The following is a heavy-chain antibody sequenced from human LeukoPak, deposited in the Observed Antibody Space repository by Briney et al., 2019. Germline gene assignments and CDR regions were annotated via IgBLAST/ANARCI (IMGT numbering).Heavy chain of an antibody. CDR2: INPSGGGT. V-gene: IGHV1-46*01. Sequence: ASVKVSCKASGYTFTSYQMHWVRQAPGQGLEWMGIINPSGGGTRYAQKFQGRVTMTRDTSTSTVYMELSSLRSEDTAVFYCARDLLRYYDSSGYQINHWGQGTLVTVSS. CDR3: ARDLLRYYDSSGYQINH. D-gene: IGHD3-22*01. J-gene: IGHJ5*02. CDR1: GYTFTSYQ.